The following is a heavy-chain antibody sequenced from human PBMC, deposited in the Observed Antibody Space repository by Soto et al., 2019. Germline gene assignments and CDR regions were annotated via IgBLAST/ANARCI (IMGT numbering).Heavy chain of an antibody. J-gene: IGHJ6*02. CDR3: ARHDSAAAGQSYYYYYYGMDV. Sequence: GESLKISCKGSGYSFTSYWIGWVRQMPGKGLEWMGIIYPGDSDTRYSPSFQGQVTISADKSISTAYLQWSSLKASDTAMYYCARHDSAAAGQSYYYYYYGMDVWGQGTTVTVSS. D-gene: IGHD6-13*01. CDR1: GYSFTSYW. CDR2: IYPGDSDT. V-gene: IGHV5-51*01.